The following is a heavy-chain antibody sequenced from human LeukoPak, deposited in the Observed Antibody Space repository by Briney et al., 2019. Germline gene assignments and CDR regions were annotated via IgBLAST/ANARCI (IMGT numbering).Heavy chain of an antibody. CDR2: ISSSGSTI. V-gene: IGHV3-48*04. J-gene: IGHJ4*02. CDR1: GFTFSNYI. CDR3: ARTNYYYDSSGYYSAFDY. D-gene: IGHD3-22*01. Sequence: PGGSLRLSCAASGFTFSNYIMNWVRQAPGKGLEWVSYISSSGSTIYYADSVKGRFTISRDNAKNSLYLQMNSLRAEDTAVYYCARTNYYYDSSGYYSAFDYWGQGTLVTVSS.